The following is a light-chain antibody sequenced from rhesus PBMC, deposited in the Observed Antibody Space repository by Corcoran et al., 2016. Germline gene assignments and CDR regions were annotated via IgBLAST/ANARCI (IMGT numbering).Light chain of an antibody. CDR3: QQGYRWPPFT. V-gene: IGKV3-42*01. CDR2: GAS. CDR1: QSVTSN. J-gene: IGKJ4*01. Sequence: EIVMTQSPATLSSSPGERATPSCRASQSVTSNLAWYQQKPGQAPKLLIYGASSRATGIPDRFSGSGSGTEFTLTISGLEPEDVGVYYCQQGYRWPPFTFGGGTKVELK.